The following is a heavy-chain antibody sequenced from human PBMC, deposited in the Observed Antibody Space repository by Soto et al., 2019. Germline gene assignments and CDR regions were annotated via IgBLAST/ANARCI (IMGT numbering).Heavy chain of an antibody. D-gene: IGHD1-20*01. CDR3: ARSQGDNLAFHEY. J-gene: IGHJ4*02. V-gene: IGHV1-8*01. CDR1: GYTFTIYD. Sequence: QVQLVQSGAEVKKPGASVKVSCKASGYTFTIYDINWVRQATGQGLEWMGWMNPNSGNTGYAQKFQGRVTMTRDTSTNTAYMELNSLRSDDTAIYYCARSQGDNLAFHEYWCQGTLVTVSS. CDR2: MNPNSGNT.